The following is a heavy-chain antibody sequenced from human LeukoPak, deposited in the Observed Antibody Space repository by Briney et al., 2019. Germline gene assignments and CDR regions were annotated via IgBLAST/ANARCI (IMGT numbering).Heavy chain of an antibody. V-gene: IGHV4-61*02. CDR1: GGSISSGSYY. D-gene: IGHD5-24*01. CDR2: IFPSGST. J-gene: IGHJ2*01. CDR3: ARGRRDGYNFYWYFDL. Sequence: SETLSLTRTVSGGSISSGSYYWSWIRQPAGKGLEWIGCIFPSGSTNYNSSLKSRVTISVDTSKNQFSLKVSSVTAADTAVYYCARGRRDGYNFYWYFDLWGRGTLVTVSS.